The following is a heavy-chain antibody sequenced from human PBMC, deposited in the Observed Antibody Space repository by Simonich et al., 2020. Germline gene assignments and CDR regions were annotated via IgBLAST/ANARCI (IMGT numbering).Heavy chain of an antibody. CDR3: ARHDRWLQFYFDY. D-gene: IGHD5-12*01. CDR1: GGSISRYY. J-gene: IGHJ4*02. V-gene: IGHV4-59*08. CDR2: IDYSGST. Sequence: QVQLQESGPGLVKPSETLSLPCTVSGGSISRYYWSWIRQPPGKGLEWIGYIDYSGSTNSNPSLKSRVTISVDTSKNQFSLKLSSVTAADTAVNYCARHDRWLQFYFDYWGQGTLVTVSS.